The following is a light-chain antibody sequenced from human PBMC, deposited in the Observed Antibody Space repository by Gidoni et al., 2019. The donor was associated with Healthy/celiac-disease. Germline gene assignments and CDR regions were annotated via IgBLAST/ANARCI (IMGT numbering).Light chain of an antibody. CDR3: QQFNSYLLP. J-gene: IGKJ3*01. V-gene: IGKV1-13*02. CDR2: DAS. Sequence: AIHLTQSPSSLSASVGDRVTITCRASQGISSALAWYQQKPGKAPKLLIYDASSLESGVPSRFSSSGSGTDFTLTISSLQPEDFATYYCQQFNSYLLPFGPGTKVDIK. CDR1: QGISSA.